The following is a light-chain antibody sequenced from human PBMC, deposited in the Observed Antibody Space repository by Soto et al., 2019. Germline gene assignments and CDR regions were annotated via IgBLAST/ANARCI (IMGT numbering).Light chain of an antibody. CDR2: DAS. CDR3: QSFKSDSRT. CDR1: QSIGSW. J-gene: IGKJ4*02. V-gene: IGKV1-5*01. Sequence: DIQMTQSPSTLSASIGDRVTITCRASQSIGSWLAWYQQKPGKAPKLLIYDASSLQSGGPSRFSGSGSGTEFTHTSSSLQPDDFATYYCQSFKSDSRTFGGGTKVDIK.